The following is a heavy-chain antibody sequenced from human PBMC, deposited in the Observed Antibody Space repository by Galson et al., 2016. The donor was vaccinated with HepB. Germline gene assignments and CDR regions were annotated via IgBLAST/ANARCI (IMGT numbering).Heavy chain of an antibody. CDR2: ISVWNGDI. V-gene: IGHV1-18*01. J-gene: IGHJ3*02. D-gene: IGHD3-9*01. CDR1: GYMFTSYG. CDR3: AGDQYYQLETGYRRAQTFDT. Sequence: SVKVSCKASGYMFTSYGVTWVRLAPGQGLEWVGWISVWNGDINYAPKFQGRVTMTTDTSTNIAHMELRSLTSDDTAVYYCAGDQYYQLETGYRRAQTFDTWGQGTLVTVSS.